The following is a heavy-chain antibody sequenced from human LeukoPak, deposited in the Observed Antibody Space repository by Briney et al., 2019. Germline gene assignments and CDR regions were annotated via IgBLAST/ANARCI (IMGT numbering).Heavy chain of an antibody. D-gene: IGHD4-23*01. V-gene: IGHV4-34*01. CDR3: AGETDYGGNSFDP. CDR1: GGSFSGYY. CDR2: INHCGST. J-gene: IGHJ5*02. Sequence: SETLSLTCAVYGGSFSGYYWSWIRQPPGEGLEWIGEINHCGSTNYNPSLKSRVTISVDTSKNQFSLKLSSVTAADTAVYYCAGETDYGGNSFDPWGQGTLVTVSS.